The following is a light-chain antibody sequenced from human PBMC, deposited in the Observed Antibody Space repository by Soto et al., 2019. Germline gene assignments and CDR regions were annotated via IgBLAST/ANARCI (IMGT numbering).Light chain of an antibody. CDR2: AAS. CDR1: QSISSY. V-gene: IGKV1-39*01. J-gene: IGKJ4*01. Sequence: DIQVTQSPSSLSASLGDIVTITFRASQSISSYLNWYQQKPGKAPKLLIYAASSLQSGVPSRFSGSGSGTDFTLTINILQPEDFATYYCQQTYSTPLTFGGGTKVDIK. CDR3: QQTYSTPLT.